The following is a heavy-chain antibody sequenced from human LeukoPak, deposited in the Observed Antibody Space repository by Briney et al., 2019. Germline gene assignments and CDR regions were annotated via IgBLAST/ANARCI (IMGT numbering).Heavy chain of an antibody. CDR3: ARHVYMFNY. D-gene: IGHD3-10*01. J-gene: IGHJ4*02. Sequence: SETLSLTCIVSGGSISSSGYYWGWIRQPPGKGLEWLVSIYYSGSTYYNPSLKSRVTISVDASKNQLSLKLNSVTAADTAMYYCARHVYMFNYWGQGTLVTVSS. V-gene: IGHV4-39*01. CDR1: GGSISSSGYY. CDR2: IYYSGST.